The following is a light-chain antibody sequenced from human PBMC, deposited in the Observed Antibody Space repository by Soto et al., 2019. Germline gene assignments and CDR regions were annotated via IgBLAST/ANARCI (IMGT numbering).Light chain of an antibody. J-gene: IGKJ2*01. CDR1: QSVSSN. CDR2: GAL. Sequence: EIEMTQSPATLSVSPGERAILSCRASQSVSSNLAWYQQKPGQAPRLLIYGALTRATGVPARFSGSGSGTEFTLTISSLQSEDFALYYCQQYNNWPPYTFGPGTKVDIX. V-gene: IGKV3-15*01. CDR3: QQYNNWPPYT.